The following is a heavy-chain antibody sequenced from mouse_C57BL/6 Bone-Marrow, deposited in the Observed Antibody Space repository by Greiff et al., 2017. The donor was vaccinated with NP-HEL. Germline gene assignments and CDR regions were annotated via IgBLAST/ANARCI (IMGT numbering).Heavy chain of an antibody. D-gene: IGHD1-1*01. V-gene: IGHV1-64*01. Sequence: QVQLQQPGAELVKPGASVKLSCKASGYTFTSYWMHWVKQRPGQGLAWLGMIHPNSGSTNYNEKFKSKATLTVDKSSSTAYMQLSSLTSEDSAVYYCARAVDYYGSSYNWYFDVWGTGTTVTVSS. CDR1: GYTFTSYW. CDR2: IHPNSGST. J-gene: IGHJ1*03. CDR3: ARAVDYYGSSYNWYFDV.